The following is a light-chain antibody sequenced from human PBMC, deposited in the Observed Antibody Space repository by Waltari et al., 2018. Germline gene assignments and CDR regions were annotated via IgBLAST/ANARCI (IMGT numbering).Light chain of an antibody. J-gene: IGKJ4*01. V-gene: IGKV3-20*01. Sequence: EIVLTQSPGTLSFSPGERATLSCRASQSVSSSYLAWYQQKPGQAPRLLIYGASSRATGIPDRFSGSGSGTDFTLTISRLEPEDFAVYYCQQYGSSPGTFGGGTNVEIK. CDR3: QQYGSSPGT. CDR1: QSVSSSY. CDR2: GAS.